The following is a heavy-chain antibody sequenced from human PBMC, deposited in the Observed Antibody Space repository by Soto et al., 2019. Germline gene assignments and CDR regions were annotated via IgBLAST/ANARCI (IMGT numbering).Heavy chain of an antibody. CDR3: ARGGYRLDYYYYGMDV. Sequence: ASVKVSCKASGYTFTGYYMHWVRQAPGQGLEWMGWINPNSGGTNYAQKFQGWVTMTRDTSISTAYMELSRLRSDDTAVYYCARGGYRLDYYYYGMDVWGQGTTVTVSS. D-gene: IGHD4-4*01. CDR2: INPNSGGT. V-gene: IGHV1-2*04. J-gene: IGHJ6*02. CDR1: GYTFTGYY.